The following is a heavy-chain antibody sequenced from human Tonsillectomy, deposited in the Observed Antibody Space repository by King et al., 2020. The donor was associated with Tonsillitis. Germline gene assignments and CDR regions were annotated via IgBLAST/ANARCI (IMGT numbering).Heavy chain of an antibody. CDR3: ARLLGYCTNGVCYGDNWFDP. J-gene: IGHJ5*02. CDR2: ISAYNGNT. Sequence: QLVQSGAEVKKPGASVKVSCKASGYTFTSNGISWVRQAPGQGLEWMGRISAYNGNTNYAQKLQGRVTMTTDTSTSTAYMELRSLRSDDTAVYYCARLLGYCTNGVCYGDNWFDPWGQGILVTVSS. D-gene: IGHD2-8*01. V-gene: IGHV1-18*01. CDR1: GYTFTSNG.